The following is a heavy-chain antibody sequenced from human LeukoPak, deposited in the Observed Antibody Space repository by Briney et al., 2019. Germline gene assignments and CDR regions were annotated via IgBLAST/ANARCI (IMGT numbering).Heavy chain of an antibody. D-gene: IGHD3-3*01. CDR2: IYYSGST. V-gene: IGHV4-31*03. CDR1: GGSISSGGYS. Sequence: SETLSLTCTVSGGSISSGGYSWSWIRQHPGKGLEWIGYIYYSGSTYYNPSLKSRVTISVDTSKNQFSLKLSSVTAADTAVYYCARVVRWSGYYLPSHYYGMDVWGQGTTVTVSS. J-gene: IGHJ6*02. CDR3: ARVVRWSGYYLPSHYYGMDV.